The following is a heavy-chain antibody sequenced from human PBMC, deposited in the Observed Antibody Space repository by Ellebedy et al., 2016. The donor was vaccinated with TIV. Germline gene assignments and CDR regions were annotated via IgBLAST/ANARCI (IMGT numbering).Heavy chain of an antibody. D-gene: IGHD3-22*01. CDR2: IYTSGST. V-gene: IGHV4-4*07. J-gene: IGHJ3*02. CDR3: ARDHYDSSGYQVDI. Sequence: SETLSLTXTVSGGSISSYYWSWIRQPAGKGLEWIGRIYTSGSTNYNPSLKSRVTMSVDTSKNQFSLKLSSVTAADTAVYYCARDHYDSSGYQVDIWGQGTMVTVSS. CDR1: GGSISSYY.